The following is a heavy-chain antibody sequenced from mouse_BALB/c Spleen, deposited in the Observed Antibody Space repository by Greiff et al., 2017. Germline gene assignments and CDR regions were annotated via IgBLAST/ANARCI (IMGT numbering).Heavy chain of an antibody. CDR2: IYPGDGDT. CDR1: GYAFSSSW. J-gene: IGHJ4*01. Sequence: QVQLQQSGPELVKPGASVKISCKASGYAFSSSWMNWVKQRPGQGLEWIGRIYPGDGDTNYNGKFKGKATLTADKSSSTAYMQLSSLTSVDSAVYFCARSRDYYAMDYWGQGTSVTVSS. V-gene: IGHV1-82*01. CDR3: ARSRDYYAMDY.